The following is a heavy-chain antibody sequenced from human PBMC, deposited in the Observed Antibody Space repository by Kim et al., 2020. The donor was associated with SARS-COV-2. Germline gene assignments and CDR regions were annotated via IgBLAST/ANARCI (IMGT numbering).Heavy chain of an antibody. J-gene: IGHJ4*02. V-gene: IGHV4-4*02. Sequence: SETLSLTCAVSGGSISSSNWWSWVRQPPGKGLEWIGEIYHSGSTNYNPSLKSRVTISVDKSKNQFSLKLSSVTAADTAVYYCARYYSGSYPYYFDYWGQGTLVTVSS. D-gene: IGHD1-26*01. CDR1: GGSISSSNW. CDR3: ARYYSGSYPYYFDY. CDR2: IYHSGST.